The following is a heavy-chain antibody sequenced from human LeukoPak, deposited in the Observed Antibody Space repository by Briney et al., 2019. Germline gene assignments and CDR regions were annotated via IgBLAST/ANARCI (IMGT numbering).Heavy chain of an antibody. CDR2: IPYDGSNK. V-gene: IGHV3-30*18. J-gene: IGHJ5*02. Sequence: GGSLRLSCAASRFTFSSYGMHWVRQAPGKGLEWVAVIPYDGSNKYYADSVKGRFTISRDNSKNTLYLQMNSLRAEDTAVYYCAKDLERYCSGGSCSGPFDPWGQGTLVTVSS. CDR1: RFTFSSYG. CDR3: AKDLERYCSGGSCSGPFDP. D-gene: IGHD2-15*01.